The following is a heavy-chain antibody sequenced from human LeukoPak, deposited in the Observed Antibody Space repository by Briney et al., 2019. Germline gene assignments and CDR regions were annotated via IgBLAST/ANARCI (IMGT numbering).Heavy chain of an antibody. CDR2: ISYDGSNK. J-gene: IGHJ4*02. V-gene: IGHV3-30*19. CDR3: ARGDFDY. CDR1: GFSFSNYG. Sequence: GLSLRLSCAASGFSFSNYGMHWVRQAPGKGLEWVAVISYDGSNKYYADSVKGRFTISRDNSKNTLYLQMNSLRAEDTAVYYCARGDFDYWGQGTLVTVSS.